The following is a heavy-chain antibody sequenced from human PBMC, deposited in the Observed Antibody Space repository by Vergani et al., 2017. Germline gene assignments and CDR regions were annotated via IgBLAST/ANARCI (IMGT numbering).Heavy chain of an antibody. CDR1: GGSVSSGSYY. CDR3: ASSYCSSTSCYGNWFDP. Sequence: QVQLQESGPGLVKPSETLSLTCTVSGGSVSSGSYYWSWIRQPAGMGLEWIGYIYYSGSTNYNPSLKSRVTISVDTSKNQFSLKLSSVTAADTAVYYCASSYCSSTSCYGNWFDPWGQGTLVTVSS. D-gene: IGHD2-2*01. CDR2: IYYSGST. J-gene: IGHJ5*02. V-gene: IGHV4-61*10.